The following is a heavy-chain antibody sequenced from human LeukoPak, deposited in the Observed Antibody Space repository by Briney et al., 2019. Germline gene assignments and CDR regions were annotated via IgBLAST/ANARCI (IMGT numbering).Heavy chain of an antibody. CDR3: ARGPAYGARSDYLDY. D-gene: IGHD3-10*01. CDR1: GFTFDDFA. V-gene: IGHV3-9*01. CDR2: ISWNSGNI. Sequence: GRSLRLSCAASGFTFDDFAIYWVRQAPGKGLEWVSGISWNSGNIGYADSVKGRFTISRDNAKNSLYLQMNSLRAEDTAMYYCARGPAYGARSDYLDYWGRGTLVTVSS. J-gene: IGHJ4*02.